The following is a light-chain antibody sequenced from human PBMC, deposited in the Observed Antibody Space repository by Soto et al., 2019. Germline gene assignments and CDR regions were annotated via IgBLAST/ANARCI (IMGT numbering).Light chain of an antibody. CDR3: QQSYTNPIT. CDR2: AAS. V-gene: IGKV1-39*01. J-gene: IGKJ5*01. Sequence: DIQMTQSPSSLSASVGDRVTITCRASQSISTNLNWYQQKAGKAPKILIYAASTLQSGVPSTFSGSGSGTDFTLTISSLQPEDFETYYCQQSYTNPITFGQGTRLEIK. CDR1: QSISTN.